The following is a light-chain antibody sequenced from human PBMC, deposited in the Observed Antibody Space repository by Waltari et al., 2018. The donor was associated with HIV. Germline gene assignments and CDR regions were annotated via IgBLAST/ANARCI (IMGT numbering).Light chain of an antibody. Sequence: EIVMTQSPATLSVSPGERATLSCRASQSVSSNLAWYQQKPGQAPRLLIYGASIRATGIPARFSGSGSGTEFTLTISILQSEDFAVYYCQQYNNWPFTFGGGTKVEIK. CDR2: GAS. CDR1: QSVSSN. CDR3: QQYNNWPFT. V-gene: IGKV3D-15*03. J-gene: IGKJ4*01.